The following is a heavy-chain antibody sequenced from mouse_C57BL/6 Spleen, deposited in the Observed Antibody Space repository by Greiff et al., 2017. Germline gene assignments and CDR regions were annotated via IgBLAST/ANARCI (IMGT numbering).Heavy chain of an antibody. D-gene: IGHD1-1*01. J-gene: IGHJ4*01. CDR1: GYTFTDYY. CDR2: IYPGSGNT. CDR3: ATITTVVGAMDY. V-gene: IGHV1-76*01. Sequence: VQLQQSGAELVRPGASVKLSCKASGYTFTDYYINWVKQRPGQGLEWIARIYPGSGNTYYNEKFKGKATLTAEKSSSTAYMQLSSLTSEDSAVYFCATITTVVGAMDYWGQGTSVTVSS.